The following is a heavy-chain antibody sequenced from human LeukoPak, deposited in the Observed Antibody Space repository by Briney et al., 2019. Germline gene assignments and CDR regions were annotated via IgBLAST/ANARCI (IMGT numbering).Heavy chain of an antibody. J-gene: IGHJ4*02. V-gene: IGHV3-48*04. Sequence: GGSLRLSCAASGFTFSSYSMNWVRQAPGKGLEWVSYISSSSITIYYADSVKGRFTISRDNAKNSLYLQMNSLRAEDTAVYYCARDRGSSSCRDYWGQGTLVTVSS. CDR1: GFTFSSYS. D-gene: IGHD6-13*01. CDR3: ARDRGSSSCRDY. CDR2: ISSSSITI.